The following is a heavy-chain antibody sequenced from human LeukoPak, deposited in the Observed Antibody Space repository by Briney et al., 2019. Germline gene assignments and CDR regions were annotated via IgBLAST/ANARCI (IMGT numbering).Heavy chain of an antibody. J-gene: IGHJ6*03. CDR3: ARAVWFGELEWLTNYYYYYMDV. Sequence: PSQTLPLTCTVSGGSISSGSYYWSWIRQPAGKGLEWIGRIYTSGSTNYNPSLKSRVTISVDTSKNQFSLKLSSVTAADTAVYYCARAVWFGELEWLTNYYYYYMDVWGKGTTVTVSS. CDR1: GGSISSGSYY. D-gene: IGHD3-10*01. V-gene: IGHV4-61*02. CDR2: IYTSGST.